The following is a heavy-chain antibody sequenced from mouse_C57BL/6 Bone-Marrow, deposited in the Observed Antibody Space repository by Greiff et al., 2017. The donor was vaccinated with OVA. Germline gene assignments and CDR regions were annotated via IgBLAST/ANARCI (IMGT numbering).Heavy chain of an antibody. CDR3: ASYYGSYAMDY. V-gene: IGHV5-17*01. CDR1: GFTFSDYG. CDR2: ISSGSSTF. Sequence: EVQLVASGGGLVKPGGSLKLSCAASGFTFSDYGMHWVRQAPEKGLEWVAYISSGSSTFYYADTVKGRFTISRDNAKNTLFLQMTSLRSENTAMYYCASYYGSYAMDYWGQGTSVTVSS. J-gene: IGHJ4*01. D-gene: IGHD1-1*01.